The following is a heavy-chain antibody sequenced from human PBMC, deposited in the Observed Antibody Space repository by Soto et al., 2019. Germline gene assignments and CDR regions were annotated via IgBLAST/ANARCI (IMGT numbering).Heavy chain of an antibody. J-gene: IGHJ3*02. CDR3: ARERRQSLLRYFDWFRTSRTDAFDI. CDR1: GFTFSSYG. Sequence: GGSLRLSCAASGFTFSSYGMHWVRQAPGKGLEWVAVIWYDGSNKYYADSVKGRFTISRDNSKNTLYLQMNSLRAEDTAVYYCARERRQSLLRYFDWFRTSRTDAFDIWGQGTMVTVSS. D-gene: IGHD3-9*01. CDR2: IWYDGSNK. V-gene: IGHV3-33*01.